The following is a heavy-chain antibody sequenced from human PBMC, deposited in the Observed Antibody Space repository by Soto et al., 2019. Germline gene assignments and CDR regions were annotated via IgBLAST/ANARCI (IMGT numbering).Heavy chain of an antibody. CDR3: ARDVVVGNYYYYYMDV. V-gene: IGHV3-33*01. D-gene: IGHD3-22*01. Sequence: GGSLRLSCAASGFTFSSYGMHWVRQAPGKGLEWVAVIWYDGSNKYYADSVKGRFTISRDNSKNTLYLQMNSLRAEDTAVYYCARDVVVGNYYYYYMDVWGKGTTVTVSS. CDR1: GFTFSSYG. CDR2: IWYDGSNK. J-gene: IGHJ6*03.